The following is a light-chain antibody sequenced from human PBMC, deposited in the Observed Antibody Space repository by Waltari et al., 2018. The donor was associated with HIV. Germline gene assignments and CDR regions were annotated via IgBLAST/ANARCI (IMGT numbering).Light chain of an antibody. V-gene: IGLV2-18*02. CDR2: EVI. J-gene: IGLJ1*01. CDR1: SSDVGAYDS. CDR3: SSYTSSNIYV. Sequence: QSALTQPPSVSGSPGQSVTLSCPAPSSDVGAYDSISWYHQPPGPAPKLMIYEVIYRPSGVPDRFSGSKSGNTASLTISGLQAEDEGDYYCSSYTSSNIYVFGTATTVTVL.